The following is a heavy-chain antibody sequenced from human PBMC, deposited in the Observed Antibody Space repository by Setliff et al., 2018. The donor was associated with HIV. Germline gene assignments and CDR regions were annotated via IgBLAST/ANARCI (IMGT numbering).Heavy chain of an antibody. Sequence: ASETPSLTCAVSGFSISSGHYWAWIRQPPGKGLEWIGSIYHSGTTYDNPSLKSRVTISVDSSKNHFSLILSSVTAADTAVYYCARHGTYEAHYSYMDVWGKGTTVTVSS. V-gene: IGHV4-38-2*01. CDR1: GFSISSGHY. D-gene: IGHD1-1*01. CDR3: ARHGTYEAHYSYMDV. J-gene: IGHJ6*03. CDR2: IYHSGTT.